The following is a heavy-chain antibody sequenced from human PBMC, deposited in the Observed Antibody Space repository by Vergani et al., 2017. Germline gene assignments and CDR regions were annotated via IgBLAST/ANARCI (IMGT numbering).Heavy chain of an antibody. CDR2: ISASAGST. Sequence: EVQLLESGGGLVQPGGSLRLSCAASGFTFSSYDMNWVRQAPGKGLEWVSSISASAGSTYYGDSVKGRFTISRDNSENTLYLQMNSLRAEDTAVYYCTKDLLGRWNSNFGGMDVWGQGTTVTVSS. J-gene: IGHJ6*02. CDR1: GFTFSSYD. CDR3: TKDLLGRWNSNFGGMDV. V-gene: IGHV3-23*01. D-gene: IGHD1-7*01.